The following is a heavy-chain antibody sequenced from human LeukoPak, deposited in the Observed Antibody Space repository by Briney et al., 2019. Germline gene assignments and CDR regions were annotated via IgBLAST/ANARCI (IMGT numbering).Heavy chain of an antibody. D-gene: IGHD3-22*01. J-gene: IGHJ4*02. CDR1: GGSISSGSYY. CDR2: IYYSGSV. V-gene: IGHV4-30-4*01. CDR3: ARGRFYDTSSCYLNY. Sequence: SQTLSLTCTVSGGSISSGSYYWSWIRQPPGKGLEWIGEIYYSGSVTYNPSLESRVTISVDTSKNQFSLKLSSVTAADTALYYCARGRFYDTSSCYLNYWGQGTLVTVSP.